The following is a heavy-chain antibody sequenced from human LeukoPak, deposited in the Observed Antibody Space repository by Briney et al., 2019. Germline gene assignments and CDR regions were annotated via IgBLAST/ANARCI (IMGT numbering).Heavy chain of an antibody. J-gene: IGHJ6*03. V-gene: IGHV4-59*01. CDR3: ARGLSQQQLADENYYYYYMDV. CDR1: GGSISSYY. CDR2: IYYSGST. Sequence: PETLSLTCTVSGGSISSYYWSWIRQPPGKGLEWIGYIYYSGSTNYNPSLKGRVTISVDTSKNQFSLKLSSVTAADTAVYYCARGLSQQQLADENYYYYYMDVWGKGTTVTVSS. D-gene: IGHD6-13*01.